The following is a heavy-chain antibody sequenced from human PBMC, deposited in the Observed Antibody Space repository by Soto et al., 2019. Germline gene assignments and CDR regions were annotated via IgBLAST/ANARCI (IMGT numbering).Heavy chain of an antibody. CDR1: GFTFSSYA. J-gene: IGHJ4*02. V-gene: IGHV3-23*01. D-gene: IGHD3-3*01. Sequence: GGSLRLSCAASGFTFSSYAMSWVRQAPGKGLEWVSAISGSGGSTYYADSVKGRFTISRDNSKNTLYLQMNSLRAEDTAVYYCAKDKGPYYDFWSGYYDYWGQGTLVTVSS. CDR3: AKDKGPYYDFWSGYYDY. CDR2: ISGSGGST.